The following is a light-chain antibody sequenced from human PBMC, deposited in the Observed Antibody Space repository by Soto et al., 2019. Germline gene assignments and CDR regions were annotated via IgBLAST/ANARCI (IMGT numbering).Light chain of an antibody. J-gene: IGKJ1*01. CDR1: QSINRW. Sequence: IHITQSPSTLSASVGDRVTITCRASQSINRWSAWYQQRPGTAPRLRIDYASTLATGVPSRFSGRESGTESTLTINGLQPDDFASYSCQQYNSWRTFGQGTKVEIK. CDR2: YAS. V-gene: IGKV1-5*01. CDR3: QQYNSWRT.